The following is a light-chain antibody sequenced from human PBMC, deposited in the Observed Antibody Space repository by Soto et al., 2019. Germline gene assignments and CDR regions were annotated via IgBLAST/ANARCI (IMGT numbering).Light chain of an antibody. CDR1: QSVSSSF. CDR2: GAS. CDR3: QQYDSSPST. Sequence: EIVLTQSPGTLSLSPGERATLSCRASQSVSSSFLAWYQQKPGQAPRLLIYGASSRATGIPDRFSGSGSGTDFTVTISRLEPEDFAVYYCQQYDSSPSTFGPGNKVDIK. V-gene: IGKV3-20*01. J-gene: IGKJ3*01.